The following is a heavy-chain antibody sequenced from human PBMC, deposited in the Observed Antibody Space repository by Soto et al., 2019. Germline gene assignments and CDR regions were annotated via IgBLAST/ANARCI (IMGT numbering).Heavy chain of an antibody. CDR3: ARAPSTYKWCLGY. CDR2: IIPIFGTA. CDR1: GGTFSSYA. Sequence: SVKVSCKASGGTFSSYATSWVRQAPGQGLEWMGGIIPIFGTANYAQKFQGRVTITADESTSTAYMELSSLRSEDTAVYYCARAPSTYKWCLGYWGQGTLVTVSS. D-gene: IGHD2-15*01. J-gene: IGHJ4*02. V-gene: IGHV1-69*13.